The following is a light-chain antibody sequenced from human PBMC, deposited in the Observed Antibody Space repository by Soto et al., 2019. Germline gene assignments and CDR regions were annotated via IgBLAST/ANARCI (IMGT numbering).Light chain of an antibody. CDR3: QTWDTGIVV. CDR1: SGHNTYA. Sequence: QLVLTQSPSASASLGASVKLTCTLSSGHNTYAIAWHQQQPEKGPRYLMKVNSDGSHIKGDGIPDRFSGSRSGAERYLTISSLQSEDEADYYCQTWDTGIVVFGGGTKLTVL. CDR2: VNSDGSH. V-gene: IGLV4-69*01. J-gene: IGLJ2*01.